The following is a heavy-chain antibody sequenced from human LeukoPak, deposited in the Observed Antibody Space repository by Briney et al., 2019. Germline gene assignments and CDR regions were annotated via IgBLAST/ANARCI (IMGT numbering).Heavy chain of an antibody. CDR1: GFTFSSYE. CDR3: ARPSLNTGSYFDY. CDR2: ISTSGSTI. D-gene: IGHD1-26*01. Sequence: GGSLRLSCAASGFTFSSYEMNWVRQAPGKGLECVSYISTSGSTIYYADSVKGRFTISRDNAKNSLYLQMNSLRAEDTAVYYCARPSLNTGSYFDYWGQGILVSVSS. J-gene: IGHJ4*02. V-gene: IGHV3-48*03.